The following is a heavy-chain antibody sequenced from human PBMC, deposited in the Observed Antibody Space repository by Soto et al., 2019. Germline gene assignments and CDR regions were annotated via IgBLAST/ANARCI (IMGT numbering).Heavy chain of an antibody. CDR3: ARSPKKDYGGAYHFDY. V-gene: IGHV1-69*13. D-gene: IGHD4-17*01. CDR2: IIPIFGTA. CDR1: GGTFSSYA. Sequence: ASVKVSCKASGGTFSSYAISWVRQAPGQGLEWMGGIIPIFGTANYAQKFQGRVTITADESTSTAYMELSSLRSEDTAVYYCARSPKKDYGGAYHFDYWGQGTLVTVSS. J-gene: IGHJ4*02.